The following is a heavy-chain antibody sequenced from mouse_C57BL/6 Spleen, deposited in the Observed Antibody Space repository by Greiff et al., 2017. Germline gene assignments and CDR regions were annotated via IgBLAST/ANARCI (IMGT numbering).Heavy chain of an antibody. J-gene: IGHJ2*01. V-gene: IGHV1-50*01. CDR3: ARNSDYYGSSFDY. CDR1: GYTFTSYW. CDR2: IDPSDSYT. D-gene: IGHD1-1*01. Sequence: QVQLQQPGAELVKPGASVKLSCKASGYTFTSYWMQWVKQRPGQGLEWIGEIDPSDSYTNYNQKFKGKATLTVDTSSSTAYMQLSSLTSEDSAVYYCARNSDYYGSSFDYWGQGTTLTVSS.